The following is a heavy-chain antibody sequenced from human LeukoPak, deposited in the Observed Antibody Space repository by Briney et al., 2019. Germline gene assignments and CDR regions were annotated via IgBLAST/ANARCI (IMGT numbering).Heavy chain of an antibody. CDR2: ISAYNGNT. D-gene: IGHD2-2*01. CDR3: ARDSVVVVPAAMLWFDP. Sequence: ASVKVSCKASGYTFTSYGISWVRQAPGQGLEWMGWISAYNGNTNYAQKLQGRVTMTTDTSTSTAYMELRSLRSDDTAVYYCARDSVVVVPAAMLWFDPWGQGTLVTVPS. V-gene: IGHV1-18*01. CDR1: GYTFTSYG. J-gene: IGHJ5*02.